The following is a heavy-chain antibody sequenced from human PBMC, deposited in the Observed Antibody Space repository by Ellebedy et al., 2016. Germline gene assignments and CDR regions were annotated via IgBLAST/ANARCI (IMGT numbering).Heavy chain of an antibody. CDR3: AKVGIYYYYYYYMDV. V-gene: IGHV3-30*18. D-gene: IGHD1-26*01. CDR2: ISYDGSNK. Sequence: GGSLRLXXAASGFTFSSYGMHWVRQAPGKGLEWVAVISYDGSNKYYADSVKGRFTISRDNSKNTLYLQMNSLRAEDTAVYYCAKVGIYYYYYYYMDVWGKGTTITVSS. CDR1: GFTFSSYG. J-gene: IGHJ6*03.